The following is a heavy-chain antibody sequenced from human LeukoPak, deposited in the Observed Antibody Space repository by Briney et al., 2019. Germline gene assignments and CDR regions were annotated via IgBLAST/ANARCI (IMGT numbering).Heavy chain of an antibody. Sequence: ASVKVSCKASGYTFTIHWVRQAPGQGLEWMGIINPSGGSTSYAQKFQGRVTMTRDTSTSTVYMELSSLRSEDMAVYYCARSSGRSPNREYMDVWGKGTTVTVSS. CDR2: INPSGGST. V-gene: IGHV1-46*01. CDR1: GYTFT. J-gene: IGHJ6*03. D-gene: IGHD1-14*01. CDR3: ARSSGRSPNREYMDV.